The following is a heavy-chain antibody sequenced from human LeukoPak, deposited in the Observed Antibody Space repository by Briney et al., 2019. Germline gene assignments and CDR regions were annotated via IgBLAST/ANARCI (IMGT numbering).Heavy chain of an antibody. V-gene: IGHV3-7*03. CDR2: IKQDGSEK. D-gene: IGHD3-16*02. J-gene: IGHJ4*02. CDR3: ATDYIWGTYRFQY. CDR1: GFTFSNYW. Sequence: GGSRRLSCVASGFTFSNYWMSWVRQAPGKGLEWVANIKQDGSEKHYVDSVKGRFTISRDNAKNSLYLQMNSLRAEDTAVYYCATDYIWGTYRFQYWGQGTLVIVSS.